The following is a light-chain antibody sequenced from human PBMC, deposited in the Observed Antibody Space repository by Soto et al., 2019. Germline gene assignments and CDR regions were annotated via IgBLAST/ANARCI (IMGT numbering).Light chain of an antibody. Sequence: QSVLTQPPSVSGVPGQKITISCTGSRSNIGAGYDVHWYQQFRGTAPKLLIYGNKNRPSGVPDRFSGSKSGTSASLAITGLHAEDEADYFCQSYDSGFSGLVFGGGTKLTVL. V-gene: IGLV1-40*02. J-gene: IGLJ3*02. CDR3: QSYDSGFSGLV. CDR2: GNK. CDR1: RSNIGAGYD.